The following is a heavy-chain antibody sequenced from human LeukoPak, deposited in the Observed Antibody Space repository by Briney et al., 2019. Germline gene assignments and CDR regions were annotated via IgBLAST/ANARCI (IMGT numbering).Heavy chain of an antibody. D-gene: IGHD1-1*01. CDR3: AKGTYNWND. J-gene: IGHJ4*02. V-gene: IGHV3-30*18. Sequence: PGGSLRLSCAASGFTFTSYGMHWVRQAPGKGLEGVAVISYDGSNKYCAGSVKGRFTISRYSSKHMHYVQMNSLRAEDTAMYYCAKGTYNWNDWGQGTLVTVSS. CDR2: ISYDGSNK. CDR1: GFTFTSYG.